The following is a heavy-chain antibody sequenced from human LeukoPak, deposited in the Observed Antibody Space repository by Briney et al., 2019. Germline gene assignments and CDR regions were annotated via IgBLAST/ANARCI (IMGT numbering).Heavy chain of an antibody. V-gene: IGHV3-30*02. CDR1: GLTFSSYG. CDR3: AKGLRDSDGSGYPS. J-gene: IGHJ4*02. CDR2: IRYDGSNK. D-gene: IGHD3-22*01. Sequence: PGGSLRLSCAASGLTFSSYGMHWVRQAPGKGLEWVAFIRYDGSNKYYADSVKGRFTISRDNSKNTLYLQMNSLRAEDTAVYYCAKGLRDSDGSGYPSWGQGTPVTVSS.